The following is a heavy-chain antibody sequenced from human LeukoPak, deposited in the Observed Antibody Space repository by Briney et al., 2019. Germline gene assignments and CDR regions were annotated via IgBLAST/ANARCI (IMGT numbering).Heavy chain of an antibody. CDR3: AKWRYDSSGYYFDY. CDR1: GFTFSSYA. V-gene: IGHV3-23*01. J-gene: IGHJ4*02. CDR2: ISGSGGST. D-gene: IGHD3-22*01. Sequence: GGSLRLSCAASGFTFSSYAMRWVRQAPGKGLEWVSAISGSGGSTYYADSVKGRFTISRDNSKNTLYLQMNSLRAEDTAVYYCAKWRYDSSGYYFDYWGQGTLVTVSS.